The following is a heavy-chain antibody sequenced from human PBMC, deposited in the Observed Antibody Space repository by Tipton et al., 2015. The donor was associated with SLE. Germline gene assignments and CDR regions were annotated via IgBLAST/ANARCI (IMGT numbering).Heavy chain of an antibody. CDR3: ARDRGEEWDY. D-gene: IGHD3-10*01. Sequence: SLRLSCAASGFTFSSYAMHWVRQAPGKGLEWVAVISYDGSNKYYADSVKGRFTISRDNSKNTLYLQMNSLRAEDTAVYYCARDRGEEWDYWGQGTLATVSS. CDR1: GFTFSSYA. CDR2: ISYDGSNK. J-gene: IGHJ4*02. V-gene: IGHV3-30-3*01.